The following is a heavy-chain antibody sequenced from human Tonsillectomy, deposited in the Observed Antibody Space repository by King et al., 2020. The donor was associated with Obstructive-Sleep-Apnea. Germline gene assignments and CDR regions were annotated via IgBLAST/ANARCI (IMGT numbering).Heavy chain of an antibody. Sequence: QLQESGPGLVKPSQTLSLTCTVSGGSISSGIYYWTWIRQHAGKGLEWIGYIHYNGSPYYNPSLKSRVTISVDTSKNQFSLKLTSVTAADTAVYYCARAPGGYYIFDYWGQGSLVTVSS. V-gene: IGHV4-31*03. D-gene: IGHD3-10*01. CDR1: GGSISSGIYY. CDR2: IHYNGSP. CDR3: ARAPGGYYIFDY. J-gene: IGHJ4*02.